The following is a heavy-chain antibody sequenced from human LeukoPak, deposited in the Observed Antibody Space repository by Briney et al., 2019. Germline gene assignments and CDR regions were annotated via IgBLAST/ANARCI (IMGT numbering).Heavy chain of an antibody. V-gene: IGHV3-21*01. CDR1: GFTFSSYS. Sequence: GGSLRLSCAASGFTFSSYSMNWVRQAPGKGLEWVSSISSSSSNIYYADSVKGRFTISRDNAKNSLYLQMNSLRVEDTAVYYCARCTTGRTFGSLREIKRSREIDYGGQGTLVTVSS. CDR3: ARCTTGRTFGSLREIKRSREIDY. CDR2: ISSSSSNI. J-gene: IGHJ4*02. D-gene: IGHD1-1*01.